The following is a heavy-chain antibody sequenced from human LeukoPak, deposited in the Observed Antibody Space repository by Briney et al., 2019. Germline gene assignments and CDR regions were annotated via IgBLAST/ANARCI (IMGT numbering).Heavy chain of an antibody. D-gene: IGHD3-22*01. CDR2: INHSGST. Sequence: SETLSLTCAVYGGSFSGYYWSWIRQPPGKGLEWIGEINHSGSTNYNPSLKSRVTISVDTSKNQFSLKLSSVTAADTAAYYCARGIPKWLLKAYYFDYWGQGTLVTVSS. V-gene: IGHV4-34*01. CDR1: GGSFSGYY. CDR3: ARGIPKWLLKAYYFDY. J-gene: IGHJ4*02.